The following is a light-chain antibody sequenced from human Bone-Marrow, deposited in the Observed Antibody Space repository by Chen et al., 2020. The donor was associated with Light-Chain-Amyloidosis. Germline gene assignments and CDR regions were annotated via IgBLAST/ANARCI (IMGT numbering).Light chain of an antibody. CDR2: RDT. Sequence: SYELTQPPSVSVSPGQTARITCSGDDLPTKYAYWYQQKPGQAPVLVIHRDTERPSGISERFSGSSSGTTATLTISGVQAEDEGDDNCEAADSSGTDEVIFGGGTKLTVL. CDR1: DLPTKY. J-gene: IGLJ2*01. CDR3: EAADSSGTDEVI. V-gene: IGLV3-25*03.